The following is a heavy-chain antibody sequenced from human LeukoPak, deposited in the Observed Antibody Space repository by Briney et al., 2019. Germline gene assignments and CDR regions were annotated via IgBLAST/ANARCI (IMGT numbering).Heavy chain of an antibody. CDR2: INHSGST. D-gene: IGHD3-10*01. J-gene: IGHJ4*02. CDR3: AGPGAGDLDY. CDR1: GGPFGVYY. V-gene: IGHV4-34*01. Sequence: NTSETLSLTCAVYGGPFGVYYWSWVRQPPGKGLEWIGEINHSGSTNYNPSVKSRVTISVDTSKNHFSLKLSSVTAADTAVYYCAGPGAGDLDYWGQGTLVTVSS.